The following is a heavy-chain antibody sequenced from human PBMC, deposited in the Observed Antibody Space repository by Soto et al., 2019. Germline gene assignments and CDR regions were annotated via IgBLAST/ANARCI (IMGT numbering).Heavy chain of an antibody. V-gene: IGHV3-9*01. Sequence: PGGSLRLCCTASGFTFDDYAMHWVRQAPGEGLEWVSGISWNSGSIGYADSVKGRFTISRDNAKNSLYLQMNSLRAEDTALYYCAKDTSYYDSSGSFDYWGQGT. CDR3: AKDTSYYDSSGSFDY. CDR2: ISWNSGSI. D-gene: IGHD3-22*01. CDR1: GFTFDDYA. J-gene: IGHJ4*02.